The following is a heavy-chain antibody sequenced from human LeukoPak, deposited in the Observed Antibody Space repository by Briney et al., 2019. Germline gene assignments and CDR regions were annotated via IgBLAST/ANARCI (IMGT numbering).Heavy chain of an antibody. J-gene: IGHJ4*02. CDR1: GFTFTSFS. V-gene: IGHV3-21*01. CDR2: NNTVATYI. Sequence: PGGSLRLSCAASGFTFTSFSFNWVRQAPGKGLEWVSSNNTVATYIYYADSVRGRFTISRDNAKNSVYLQMDSLRAEDTGVYYCARLRRNGDSGGFYYYYDYWGQGTLVTVSS. CDR3: ARLRRNGDSGGFYYYYDY. D-gene: IGHD3-22*01.